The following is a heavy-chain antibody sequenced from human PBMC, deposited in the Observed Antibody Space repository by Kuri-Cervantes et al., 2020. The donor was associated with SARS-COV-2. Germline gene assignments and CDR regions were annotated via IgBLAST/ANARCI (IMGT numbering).Heavy chain of an antibody. CDR1: GGSISSSNW. D-gene: IGHD3-10*01. Sequence: PQTLSLTCAVSGGSISSSNWWSWVRQPPGKGLEWIGEIYHSGSTNYNPSLKSRVTISVEKSKNQFSLKLSSVTAADTAVYYYARDGDLLWFGDWGQGTLVTVSS. J-gene: IGHJ4*02. CDR3: ARDGDLLWFGD. V-gene: IGHV4-4*03. CDR2: IYHSGST.